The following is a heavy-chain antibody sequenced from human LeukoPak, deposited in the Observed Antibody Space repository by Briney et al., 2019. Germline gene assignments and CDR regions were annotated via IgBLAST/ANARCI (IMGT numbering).Heavy chain of an antibody. V-gene: IGHV4-34*01. CDR1: GGSLSAYY. D-gene: IGHD2-15*01. Sequence: PSETLSLTCAVNGGSLSAYYWSWIRQPPGKGLEWIGEVNHSGSANYNPSLKSRVTMSVDTSKNQFSLKLSSVTAADTAVYYCARSPRYCSGGSCYFLHYWGQGTLVTVSS. CDR3: ARSPRYCSGGSCYFLHY. J-gene: IGHJ4*02. CDR2: VNHSGSA.